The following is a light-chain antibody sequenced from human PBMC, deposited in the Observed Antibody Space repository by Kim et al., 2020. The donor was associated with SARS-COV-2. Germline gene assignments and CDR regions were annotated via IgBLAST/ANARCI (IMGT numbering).Light chain of an antibody. J-gene: IGLJ2*01. CDR1: GGSIASNY. CDR2: ENK. CDR3: QSFDTTSHV. Sequence: GTTVTTSCTRSGGSIASNYVQWYRQRPGSAPTTVIYENKQRPSGVPGRFSGSIDRSANSASLTISGLQTEDEADYYCQSFDTTSHVFGGGTQLTVL. V-gene: IGLV6-57*03.